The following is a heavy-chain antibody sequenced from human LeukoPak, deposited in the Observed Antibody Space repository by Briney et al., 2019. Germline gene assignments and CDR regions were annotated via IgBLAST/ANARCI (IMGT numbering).Heavy chain of an antibody. J-gene: IGHJ5*01. Sequence: GGSLRLSCAASGFTFSSYNMNWVRQAPGKGLDWVSFISSSGSSITYADSVKGRFTISRDNVKNSLYLQMNSLRAEDTAVYYCVRRKANSDWEFDYWGHGTLVTVSS. CDR1: GFTFSSYN. CDR3: VRRKANSDWEFDY. D-gene: IGHD6-19*01. CDR2: ISSSGSSI. V-gene: IGHV3-48*01.